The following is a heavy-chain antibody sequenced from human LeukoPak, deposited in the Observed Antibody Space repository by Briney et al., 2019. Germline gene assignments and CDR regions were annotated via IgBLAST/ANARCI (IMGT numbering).Heavy chain of an antibody. Sequence: ASVKVSCKASGYTFTSYGISWVRQAPGQGLEWMGWISAYNGNTNYAQKLQGRVTMTTVTSTSTAYMELRSLRSDDTAVYYCARDADVLLWFGELLRGAWFDPWGQGTLVTVSS. CDR3: ARDADVLLWFGELLRGAWFDP. J-gene: IGHJ5*02. CDR2: ISAYNGNT. CDR1: GYTFTSYG. D-gene: IGHD3-10*01. V-gene: IGHV1-18*04.